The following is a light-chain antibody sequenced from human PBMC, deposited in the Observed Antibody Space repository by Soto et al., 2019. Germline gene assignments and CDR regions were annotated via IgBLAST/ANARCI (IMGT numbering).Light chain of an antibody. V-gene: IGKV1-9*01. CDR2: AAS. J-gene: IGKJ4*01. CDR3: KQLNVYPST. CDR1: QGISNY. Sequence: IHLTQSPSSLSASVGDRVTITCRAIQGISNYLVWYQQKPGKAPKLLIYAASTLXTGXPSRFSGGGSGTDFALTITSLQPEDFATYYCKQLNVYPSTFGGGTKVDIK.